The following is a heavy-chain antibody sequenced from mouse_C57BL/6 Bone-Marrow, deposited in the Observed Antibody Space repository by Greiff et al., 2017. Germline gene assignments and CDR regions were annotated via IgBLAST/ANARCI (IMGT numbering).Heavy chain of an antibody. D-gene: IGHD1-1*01. CDR3: ARYDYGSSHWDFDV. Sequence: QVQLKQPGAELVKPGASVKLSCKASGYTFTSYWMHWVKQRPGRGLEWIGRIDPNSGGTKYNEKFKSKATLTVDKPSSTAYMQLRSLTSEDSAVYYGARYDYGSSHWDFDVWGTGTTVTVSS. V-gene: IGHV1-72*01. J-gene: IGHJ1*03. CDR1: GYTFTSYW. CDR2: IDPNSGGT.